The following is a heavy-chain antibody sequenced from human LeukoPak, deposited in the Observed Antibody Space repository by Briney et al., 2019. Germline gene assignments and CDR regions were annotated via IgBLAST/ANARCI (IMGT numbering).Heavy chain of an antibody. D-gene: IGHD6-19*01. V-gene: IGHV1-69*13. CDR2: IIPIFGTA. Sequence: ASVKVSCKASGGTFSSYAISWVRQAPGQGLEWMGGIIPIFGTANYAQKFQGRVTITADESTSTAYMELRSLRSDDTAVYYCARVRGWLYDYWGQGTLVTVSS. J-gene: IGHJ4*02. CDR1: GGTFSSYA. CDR3: ARVRGWLYDY.